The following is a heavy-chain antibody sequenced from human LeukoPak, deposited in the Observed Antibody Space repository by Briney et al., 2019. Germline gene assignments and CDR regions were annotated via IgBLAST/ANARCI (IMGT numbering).Heavy chain of an antibody. CDR3: ARDPGIAAAGGLGAYFDY. CDR1: GYTLTSYG. Sequence: ASVKVSCKASGYTLTSYGISWVRQAPGQGLEWMGWISAYNGNTNYAQKLQGRVTMTTDTSTSTAYMELRSLRSDDTAVYYCARDPGIAAAGGLGAYFDYWGQGTLVTVSS. CDR2: ISAYNGNT. D-gene: IGHD6-13*01. J-gene: IGHJ4*02. V-gene: IGHV1-18*01.